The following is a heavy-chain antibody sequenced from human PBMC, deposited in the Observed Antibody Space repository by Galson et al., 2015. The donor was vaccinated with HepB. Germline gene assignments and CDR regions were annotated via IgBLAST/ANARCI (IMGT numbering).Heavy chain of an antibody. Sequence: QSGAAAIKPGESLSISCTGSGYSFTSYWVGWVRQMPGEGLERMGVIHPGASDTRYSPSFQGQVTISADKSISTAYLQWSSLKASDTAMYYCAREGNYGDRGPFDYWGQGTLVTVSS. V-gene: IGHV5-51*03. D-gene: IGHD4-17*01. J-gene: IGHJ4*02. CDR2: IHPGASDT. CDR3: AREGNYGDRGPFDY. CDR1: GYSFTSYW.